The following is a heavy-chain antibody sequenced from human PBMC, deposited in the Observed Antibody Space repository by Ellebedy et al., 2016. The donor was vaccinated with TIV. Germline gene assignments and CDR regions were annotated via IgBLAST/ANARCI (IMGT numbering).Heavy chain of an antibody. Sequence: GGSLRLSCAVSGFSLGSYWMHWVRQAPGRGLEWVANIKQDGSEKYYVDSVKGRFTISRDNAKNSLYLQMNSLRAEDTAVYFCGRAIGSGSCYWGQGTLVTVSS. V-gene: IGHV3-7*01. D-gene: IGHD3-10*01. CDR3: GRAIGSGSCY. CDR2: IKQDGSEK. CDR1: GFSLGSYW. J-gene: IGHJ4*02.